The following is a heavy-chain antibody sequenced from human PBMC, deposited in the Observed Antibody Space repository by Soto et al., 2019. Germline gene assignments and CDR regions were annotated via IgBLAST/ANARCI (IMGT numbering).Heavy chain of an antibody. D-gene: IGHD2-8*01. CDR1: GFTFSSYG. V-gene: IGHV3-33*01. Sequence: RRLSCAASGFTFSSYGMHWVRQAPGKGLEWVAVIWYDGSNKYYADSVKGRFTISRDNSKNTLYLQMNSLRAEDTAVYYCARDFVGYCTNGVCYFTYYYYYGMDVWGQGTRVTFSS. CDR2: IWYDGSNK. CDR3: ARDFVGYCTNGVCYFTYYYYYGMDV. J-gene: IGHJ6*02.